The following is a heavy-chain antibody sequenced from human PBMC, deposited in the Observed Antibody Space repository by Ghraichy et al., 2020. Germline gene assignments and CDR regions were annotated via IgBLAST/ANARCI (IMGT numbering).Heavy chain of an antibody. CDR3: SGKLERRDY. Sequence: QTLSLTCAVYGGSFSGYYWSWIRQPPGKGLEWIGEINHSGSTNYNPSLKSRVTISVDTSKNQFSLKLSSVTAADTAVYYCSGKLERRDYWGQGTLVTVSS. D-gene: IGHD1-1*01. J-gene: IGHJ4*02. V-gene: IGHV4-34*01. CDR2: INHSGST. CDR1: GGSFSGYY.